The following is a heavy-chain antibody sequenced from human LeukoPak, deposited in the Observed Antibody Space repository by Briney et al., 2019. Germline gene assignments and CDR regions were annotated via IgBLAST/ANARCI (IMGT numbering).Heavy chain of an antibody. CDR1: GGSFSGYY. J-gene: IGHJ5*02. CDR2: INHSGST. V-gene: IGHV4-34*01. CDR3: ARGPAAVAP. Sequence: SETLSLTCAVYGGSFSGYYWSWIRQPPGKGLEWIGEINHSGSTNYNPSLKSRVTISVDTPKNQFSLKLSPVTAADTAVYYCARGPAAVAPWGQGTLVIVSS. D-gene: IGHD6-19*01.